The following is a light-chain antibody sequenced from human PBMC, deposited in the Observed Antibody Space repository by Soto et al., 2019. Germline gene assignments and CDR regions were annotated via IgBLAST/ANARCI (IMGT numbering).Light chain of an antibody. CDR2: TAS. CDR3: QQYEKSPPET. V-gene: IGKV3-15*01. CDR1: QSLSNK. Sequence: EIVLTQSPATLSVSPGDTATLSCRASQSLSNKLAWYQQKPGQAPRLLIHTASTRAPGIPAGFSGSGSGTLFTLTISSLQSEDFAVYYCQQYEKSPPETFGQGTKLELQ. J-gene: IGKJ2*01.